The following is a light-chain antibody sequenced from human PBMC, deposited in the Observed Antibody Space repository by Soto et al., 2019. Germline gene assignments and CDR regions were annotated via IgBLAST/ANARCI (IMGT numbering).Light chain of an antibody. CDR1: QRITAS. CDR3: LHRNNLPPRFT. Sequence: EIVMTQSPATLSVSPGERATLSCGASQRITASLAWYQQKPGQAPRLLIYGDTTRAAGIPARFSGSGSGTDFTLTISGLETEDFAVYFCLHRNNLPPRFTFGPGTAVEVK. J-gene: IGKJ3*01. V-gene: IGKV3D-15*01. CDR2: GDT.